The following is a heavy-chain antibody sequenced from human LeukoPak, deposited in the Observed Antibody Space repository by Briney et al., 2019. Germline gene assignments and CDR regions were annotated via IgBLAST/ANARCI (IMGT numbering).Heavy chain of an antibody. Sequence: SETLSLTCTVSGGSISSGDYYWSWIRQPPGKGLEWIGYIYYSGSTYYNPSLKSRVTISVDTSKNQFSLKLSSVTAADTAVYYCASNYYGTYYFDYWGQGTLVTVSS. D-gene: IGHD3-10*01. V-gene: IGHV4-30-4*08. J-gene: IGHJ4*02. CDR1: GGSISSGDYY. CDR2: IYYSGST. CDR3: ASNYYGTYYFDY.